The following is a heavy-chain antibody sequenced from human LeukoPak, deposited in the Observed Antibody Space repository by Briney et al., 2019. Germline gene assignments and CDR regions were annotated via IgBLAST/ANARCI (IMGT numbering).Heavy chain of an antibody. J-gene: IGHJ4*02. Sequence: AGRSLRLSCAASGFTFSSCWMSWVRQAPGKGLEWVAVISYDGSNKYYADSVKGRFTISRDNSKETLDLQMNSLRAEDTAIYYCAKVWEAYCGGDCFSPFDYWGQGTLVTVSS. CDR1: GFTFSSCW. CDR3: AKVWEAYCGGDCFSPFDY. D-gene: IGHD2-21*02. V-gene: IGHV3-30*18. CDR2: ISYDGSNK.